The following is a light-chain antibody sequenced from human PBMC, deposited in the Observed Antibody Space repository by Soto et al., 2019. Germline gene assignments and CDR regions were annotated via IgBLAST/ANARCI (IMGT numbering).Light chain of an antibody. Sequence: QSVLTQPASGSGSPGQSITISCTGTSSDIGGYNYVSWYQQHPGKAPKLMIYDVSNRPSGVSNRFSGSKSGNTASLTISGLQAEYEADYYCSSQAVSSTLVFGGGTKLTVL. CDR1: SSDIGGYNY. CDR2: DVS. V-gene: IGLV2-14*01. J-gene: IGLJ2*01. CDR3: SSQAVSSTLV.